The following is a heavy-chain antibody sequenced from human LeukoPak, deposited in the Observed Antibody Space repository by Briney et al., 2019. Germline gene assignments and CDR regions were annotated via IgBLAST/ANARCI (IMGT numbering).Heavy chain of an antibody. CDR3: ARGERQTSGYYYYFDY. D-gene: IGHD3-22*01. J-gene: IGHJ4*02. CDR1: GGSISGFY. Sequence: SETLSLTCTVSGGSISGFYWSWIRQPPGKGLEWIGYISYSGNTNYIPSLKSRVTISVDTSKNQFSLKLNSVNAADTAVYYCARGERQTSGYYYYFDYWGQGTLVPVSS. CDR2: ISYSGNT. V-gene: IGHV4-59*01.